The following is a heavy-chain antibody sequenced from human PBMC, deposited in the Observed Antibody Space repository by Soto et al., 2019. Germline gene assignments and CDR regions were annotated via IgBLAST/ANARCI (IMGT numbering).Heavy chain of an antibody. CDR2: ISAYNGNT. Sequence: QVQLVQSGAEVKKPGASVKVSCKASGYTFTSYGISWVRQAPGQGLEWMGWISAYNGNTNYAQKLQGRVTMTTDTSTSTAYMELRSLRSDDTAVYYCVRSRPPYYYGSGSTAFDYWGQGTLVTVSS. CDR1: GYTFTSYG. J-gene: IGHJ4*02. V-gene: IGHV1-18*01. CDR3: VRSRPPYYYGSGSTAFDY. D-gene: IGHD3-10*01.